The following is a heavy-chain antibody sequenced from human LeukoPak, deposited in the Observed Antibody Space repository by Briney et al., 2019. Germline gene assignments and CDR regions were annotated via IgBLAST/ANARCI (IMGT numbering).Heavy chain of an antibody. CDR3: AGEVSGGYGSEYYYYGMDV. D-gene: IGHD5-12*01. Sequence: GASVKVSCKASGGTFSSYAISWVRQAPGQGLEWMGGIIPIFGTANYAQKFQGRVTITADESTSTAYMELSSLRSEDTAVYYCAGEVSGGYGSEYYYYGMDVWGQGTTVTVSS. V-gene: IGHV1-69*13. CDR1: GGTFSSYA. J-gene: IGHJ6*02. CDR2: IIPIFGTA.